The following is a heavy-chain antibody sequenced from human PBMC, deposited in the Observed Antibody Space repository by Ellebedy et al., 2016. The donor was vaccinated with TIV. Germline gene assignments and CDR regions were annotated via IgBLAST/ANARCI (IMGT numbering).Heavy chain of an antibody. CDR2: IVVGSGNT. J-gene: IGHJ3*02. CDR1: GYTFSSFF. D-gene: IGHD1-7*01. V-gene: IGHV1-58*02. Sequence: AASVKVSCKASGYTFSSFFMHWVRQAPGQGLEWIGLIVVGSGNTNYAQKFQERVTITRDMSTSTAYMDLSSLRSEDPAVYYCAADMGTSGPDAFDIWGQGTMVTVSS. CDR3: AADMGTSGPDAFDI.